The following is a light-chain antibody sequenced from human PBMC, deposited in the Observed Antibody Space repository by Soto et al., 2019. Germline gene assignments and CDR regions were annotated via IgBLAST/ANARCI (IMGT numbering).Light chain of an antibody. V-gene: IGLV3-21*04. CDR3: QVWDSSSDHRGV. CDR2: YDS. CDR1: NIGSKT. Sequence: SYVLTQPPSVSVAPGKTASITCGGNNIGSKTVHWYQQKPGQAPVLVMYYDSDRPSGIPERFSGSKSGNTATLTISRVEAGDEADYYCQVWDSSSDHRGVFGTGTKVTVL. J-gene: IGLJ1*01.